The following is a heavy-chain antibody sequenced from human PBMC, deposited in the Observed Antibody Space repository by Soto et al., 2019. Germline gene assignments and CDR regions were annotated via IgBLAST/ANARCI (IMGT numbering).Heavy chain of an antibody. CDR3: ARDLGRTAAGYYYYDAMDV. CDR2: IKEDGSEK. J-gene: IGHJ6*02. V-gene: IGHV3-7*01. CDR1: GFTFGDFW. Sequence: GGSLRLSCAASGFTFGDFWMNWVRQAPGKGLEWVANIKEDGSEKYFLDSVKGRFTISRDNAKNSLYLQINSLRAEDTGVYYCARDLGRTAAGYYYYDAMDVWGQGTTVTVSS. D-gene: IGHD2-2*01.